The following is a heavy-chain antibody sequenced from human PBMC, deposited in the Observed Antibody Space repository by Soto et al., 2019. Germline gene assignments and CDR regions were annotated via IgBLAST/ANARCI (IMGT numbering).Heavy chain of an antibody. CDR3: ASSSALWHGMDA. J-gene: IGHJ6*02. D-gene: IGHD6-6*01. Sequence: LRLSCAAPGFRFRSYAMSWVRQAPGQGPEWLSVISASGGSAYYADSVRGRFTISRDNSKNTLYLQMKSLGAEDTAVYYCASSSALWHGMDAWGQGTTGTVSS. V-gene: IGHV3-23*01. CDR1: GFRFRSYA. CDR2: ISASGGSA.